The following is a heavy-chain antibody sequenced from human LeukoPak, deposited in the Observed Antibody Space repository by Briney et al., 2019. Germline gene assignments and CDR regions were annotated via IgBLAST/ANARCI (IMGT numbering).Heavy chain of an antibody. J-gene: IGHJ4*02. CDR2: ISAYNGNT. V-gene: IGHV1-18*01. CDR3: ARGVPIAAAGTSFDY. CDR1: GYTFTSYG. D-gene: IGHD6-13*01. Sequence: ASVKVSCKASGYTFTSYGISWVRQAPGQGLEWMGWISAYNGNTNYAQKLQGRVTMTTDTSTSTAYMELRSLRSDDTAVYYCARGVPIAAAGTSFDYWGQGTMVTVSS.